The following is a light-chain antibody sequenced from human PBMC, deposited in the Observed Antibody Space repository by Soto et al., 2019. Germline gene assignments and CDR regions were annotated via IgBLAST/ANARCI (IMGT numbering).Light chain of an antibody. V-gene: IGKV3-20*01. Sequence: IVLTQSPATLSVAPGERATLSCRASQNISNYLIWYQQKPGQAPRLLIYGASSRATGIPDRFSGSGSGTDFTLTISRLEPEDFAVYYCQQYGSSPFAFGQGTRLEIK. J-gene: IGKJ5*01. CDR2: GAS. CDR3: QQYGSSPFA. CDR1: QNISNY.